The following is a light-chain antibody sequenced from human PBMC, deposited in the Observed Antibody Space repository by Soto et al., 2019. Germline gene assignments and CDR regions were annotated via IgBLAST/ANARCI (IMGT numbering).Light chain of an antibody. J-gene: IGLJ1*01. CDR2: DVS. CDR1: SSDVGAYNY. CDR3: SSYTGSSTLYV. Sequence: QSALTQPASVSGSPGQSITVSCTRTSSDVGAYNYVSWYQQHPGKAPKLIIYDVSNRPSGVSNRFSGSKSGNTASLTISGLQTEDEADYYCSSYTGSSTLYVFGTGTKLTVL. V-gene: IGLV2-14*01.